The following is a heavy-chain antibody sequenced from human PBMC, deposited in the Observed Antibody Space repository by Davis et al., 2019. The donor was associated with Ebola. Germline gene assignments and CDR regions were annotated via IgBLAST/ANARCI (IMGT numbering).Heavy chain of an antibody. CDR1: GFTFSSHW. D-gene: IGHD3-10*01. Sequence: GGSLRLSCAASGFTFSSHWMSWVRQAPGKGLEWVANIKQDGSEKYYVDSVKGRFTSSRDNAKNSLYLQMNSLRAEDTAVYYCAKRAGTWGQGTLVTVSS. V-gene: IGHV3-7*01. CDR2: IKQDGSEK. J-gene: IGHJ5*02. CDR3: AKRAGT.